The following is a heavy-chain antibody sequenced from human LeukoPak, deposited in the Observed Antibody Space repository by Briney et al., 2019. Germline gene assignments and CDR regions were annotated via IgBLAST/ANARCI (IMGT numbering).Heavy chain of an antibody. Sequence: GGSLRLSCAASGFTFSSSAMSWVRQAPGKGLEWVSSISGSGSGGSTYYADSVKGRFTISRDNSKNTLYLQMNSLRAEDTAVYYCARLYCSGGSCYHSNGVLDYWGQGTLVTVSS. D-gene: IGHD2-15*01. V-gene: IGHV3-23*01. CDR3: ARLYCSGGSCYHSNGVLDY. CDR1: GFTFSSSA. J-gene: IGHJ4*02. CDR2: ISGSGSGGST.